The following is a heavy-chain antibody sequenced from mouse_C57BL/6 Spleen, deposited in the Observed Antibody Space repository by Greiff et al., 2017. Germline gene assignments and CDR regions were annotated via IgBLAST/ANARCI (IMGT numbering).Heavy chain of an antibody. J-gene: IGHJ3*01. CDR3: ARGGYEPDRFAY. Sequence: QVQLQQPGAELVKPGASVKLSCKASGYTFTSYWMHWVKQRPGQGLEWIGMIHPNSGSTNYNEKFKSKATLTVDKSSSTASMQLSSLTSGDSAVNYWARGGYEPDRFAYWGQGTLVTVSA. D-gene: IGHD2-10*02. CDR1: GYTFTSYW. V-gene: IGHV1-64*01. CDR2: IHPNSGST.